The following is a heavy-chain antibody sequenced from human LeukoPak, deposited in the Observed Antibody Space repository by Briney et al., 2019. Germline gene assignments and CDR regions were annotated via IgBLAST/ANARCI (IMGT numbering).Heavy chain of an antibody. V-gene: IGHV4-59*01. CDR3: ARHAYDFWCAYLYFDY. CDR1: GGSISSYY. Sequence: SETLSLTCTVSGGSISSYYWSWIRQPPGKGLEWIGYIYYSGSTNYNPSPKSRVTISVDTSKNQFSLKLSSVTAADTAVYYCARHAYDFWCAYLYFDYWGQGTLVTVSS. J-gene: IGHJ4*02. CDR2: IYYSGST. D-gene: IGHD3-3*01.